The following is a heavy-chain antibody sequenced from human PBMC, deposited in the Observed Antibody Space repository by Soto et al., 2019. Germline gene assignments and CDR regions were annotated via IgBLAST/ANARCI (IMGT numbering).Heavy chain of an antibody. CDR1: GYTFTSYD. CDR2: MNPNSGNT. Sequence: QVQLVQSGAEVKKPGASVKVSCKASGYTFTSYDINWVRQATGQGLEWMGWMNPNSGNTGYAQKFQGRVTMTRKTSISTDYMELSSLRSEDTAVYYCAGERSAAGTGWVEPWGHGTLVPVSS. D-gene: IGHD6-13*01. V-gene: IGHV1-8*01. J-gene: IGHJ5*02. CDR3: AGERSAAGTGWVEP.